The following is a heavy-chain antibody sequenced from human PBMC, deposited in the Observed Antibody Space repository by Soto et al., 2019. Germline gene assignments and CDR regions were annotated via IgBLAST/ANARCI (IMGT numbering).Heavy chain of an antibody. V-gene: IGHV4-31*03. CDR2: TSYSGST. D-gene: IGHD6-13*01. J-gene: IGHJ5*02. CDR3: ARGSSSSYFNWFDP. CDR1: GGTTTSGGYY. Sequence: QVQLQESGPGLVKPPQTLSLTCSVSGGTTTSGGYYWSWIRQHPGKGLEWIGCTSYSGSTYYNPSLKSRLTISLDTSKNQCSLKLSTVTAADTAVYYCARGSSSSYFNWFDPWGQGSLVTVSS.